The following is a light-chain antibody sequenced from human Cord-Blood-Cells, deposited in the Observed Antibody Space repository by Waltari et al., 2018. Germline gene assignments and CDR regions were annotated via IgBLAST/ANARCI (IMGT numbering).Light chain of an antibody. V-gene: IGLV1-44*01. Sequence: QSVLTQPPSASGTPGQRVTISCSGSSSNIGRNTVNWYQQLPGTAPKLLIYRNNQRPSGVPDRFSGSKSGTSASLAISGLQAEDEADYYCAAWDDSLNGPVFGTGTKVTVL. J-gene: IGLJ1*01. CDR2: RNN. CDR1: SSNIGRNT. CDR3: AAWDDSLNGPV.